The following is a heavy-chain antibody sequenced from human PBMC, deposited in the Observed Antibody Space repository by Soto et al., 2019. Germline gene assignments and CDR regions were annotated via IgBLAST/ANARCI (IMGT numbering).Heavy chain of an antibody. V-gene: IGHV1-3*01. CDR3: AFFVVMTAILTWSDP. J-gene: IGHJ5*02. CDR2: INAGNGNT. Sequence: ASVKVSCKASGYTFTSYAMHWVRQSPGQRLEWMGWINAGNGNTKYSQKFQGRVTITADESTSTAYMELSSLRSEDTAVYYCAFFVVMTAILTWSDPLPHATLVT. D-gene: IGHD2-21*02. CDR1: GYTFTSYA.